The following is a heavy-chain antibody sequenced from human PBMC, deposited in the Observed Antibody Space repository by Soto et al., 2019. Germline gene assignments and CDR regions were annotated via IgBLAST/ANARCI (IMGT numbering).Heavy chain of an antibody. CDR1: GFTFSSYA. CDR3: ATFSPKWELSRSYFDY. Sequence: GGSLRLSCAASGFTFSSYAMHWVRQAPGKGLEWVAVISYDGSNKYYADSVKGRFTISRDNSKNTLYLQMNSLRAEDTAVYYCATFSPKWELSRSYFDYWGQGTLVTVSS. V-gene: IGHV3-30-3*01. D-gene: IGHD1-26*01. J-gene: IGHJ4*02. CDR2: ISYDGSNK.